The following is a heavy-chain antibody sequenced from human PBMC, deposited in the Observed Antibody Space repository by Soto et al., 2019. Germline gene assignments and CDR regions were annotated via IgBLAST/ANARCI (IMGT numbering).Heavy chain of an antibody. V-gene: IGHV1-46*01. CDR2: INPSSGST. CDR3: ARGITMIVVGWGYYYYYGMDV. Sequence: ASVKVSCKASGYTFTGSYMHWVRQAPGQGLEWMGRINPSSGSTSYAQKFQGRVTMTRDTSTSTVYMELSSLRSEDTAVYYCARGITMIVVGWGYYYYYGMDVWGQGTTVTVSS. J-gene: IGHJ6*02. CDR1: GYTFTGSY. D-gene: IGHD3-22*01.